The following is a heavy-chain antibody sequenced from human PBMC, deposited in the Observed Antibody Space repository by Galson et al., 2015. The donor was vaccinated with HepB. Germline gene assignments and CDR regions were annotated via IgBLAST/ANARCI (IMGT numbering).Heavy chain of an antibody. Sequence: SVKVSCKASGYTFTGYYMHWVRQAPGQGLEWMGWINPNSGGTNYAQKFQGRVTMTRDTSISTAYMGLSRLRSDDTAVYYCAREVQRYCSSTSCPTNWFDPWGQGTLVTVSS. CDR3: AREVQRYCSSTSCPTNWFDP. CDR1: GYTFTGYY. V-gene: IGHV1-2*02. D-gene: IGHD2-2*01. J-gene: IGHJ5*02. CDR2: INPNSGGT.